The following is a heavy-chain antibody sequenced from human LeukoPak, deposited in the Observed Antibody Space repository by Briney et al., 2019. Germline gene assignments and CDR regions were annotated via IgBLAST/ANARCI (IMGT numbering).Heavy chain of an antibody. CDR1: GFTFDDYA. CDR3: AKGLAVADNYYFDY. D-gene: IGHD6-19*01. V-gene: IGHV3-9*01. Sequence: GRSLRLSCAASGFTFDDYAMHWVRQAPGKGLEWVSGISWNSGSIGYADSVKGRFTISRGNAKNSLYLQMNSLRAEDTALYYCAKGLAVADNYYFDYWGQGTLVTVSS. CDR2: ISWNSGSI. J-gene: IGHJ4*02.